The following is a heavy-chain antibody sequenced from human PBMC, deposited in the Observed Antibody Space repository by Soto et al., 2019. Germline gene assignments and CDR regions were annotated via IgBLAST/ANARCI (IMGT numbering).Heavy chain of an antibody. Sequence: GASVKVSCKASGYTFTSYGISWVRQAPGQGLEWMGWISAYNGNTNYAQKLQGRVTMTTDTSTSTAYMELRSLRSDDTAVYYCARVLELGYYCYYGMDVWGQGTTVTVSS. D-gene: IGHD3-10*01. CDR3: ARVLELGYYCYYGMDV. CDR2: ISAYNGNT. V-gene: IGHV1-18*01. J-gene: IGHJ6*02. CDR1: GYTFTSYG.